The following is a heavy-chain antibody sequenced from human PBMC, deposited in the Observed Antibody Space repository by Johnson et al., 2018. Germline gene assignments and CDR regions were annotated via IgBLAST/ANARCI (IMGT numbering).Heavy chain of an antibody. CDR1: GFTFSSYG. V-gene: IGHV3-30*18. CDR2: ISYDGSNK. D-gene: IGHD1-7*01. J-gene: IGHJ3*02. Sequence: QVQLVESGGGVVQPGRSRRLSCAASGFTFSSYGMHWVRQAPGKGLEWVAVISYDGSNKYYADSVKGRFTISRDNSKNPLYLQMNSLRAEDTAVYYCAKPRLLRNFPEAFDIWGQGTMVTVSS. CDR3: AKPRLLRNFPEAFDI.